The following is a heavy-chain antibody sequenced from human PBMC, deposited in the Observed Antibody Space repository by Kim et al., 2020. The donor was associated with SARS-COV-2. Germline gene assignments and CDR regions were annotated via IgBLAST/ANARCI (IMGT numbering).Heavy chain of an antibody. Sequence: SETLSLTCTVSGGSISSTSHYWSWIRQHPGKGLEWIGYIYYSGGTYYNPSLKSRVTISVDTSKNQSSLRLSSVTAADTAVYYCARVNPLLWFGELLNPSDLDVWGQGTTVIVSS. CDR2: IYYSGGT. V-gene: IGHV4-31*03. J-gene: IGHJ6*02. CDR3: ARVNPLLWFGELLNPSDLDV. CDR1: GGSISSTSHY. D-gene: IGHD3-10*01.